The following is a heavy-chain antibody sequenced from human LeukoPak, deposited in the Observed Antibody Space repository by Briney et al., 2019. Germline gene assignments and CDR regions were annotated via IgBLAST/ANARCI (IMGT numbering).Heavy chain of an antibody. Sequence: ASVKVSCKASGYTFTSYGISWVRQAPGQGLEWMGWISAYNGNTNYAQKLQGRVTMTTDTSTSTAYMELRSLRSDDTAVYYRARGDSSTWYNWFDSWGQGTLVTVSS. V-gene: IGHV1-18*01. CDR2: ISAYNGNT. D-gene: IGHD6-13*01. CDR3: ARGDSSTWYNWFDS. CDR1: GYTFTSYG. J-gene: IGHJ5*01.